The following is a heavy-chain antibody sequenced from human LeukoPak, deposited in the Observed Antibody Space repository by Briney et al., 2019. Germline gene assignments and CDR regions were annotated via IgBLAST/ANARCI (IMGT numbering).Heavy chain of an antibody. Sequence: SETLSLTCAVYGGSFSGYYWSWIRQPPGKGLEWIGEINHSGSTNYNPSLKSRVTISVDTSKNQFSLKLSSVTAADTAVYYCATRGYDFAFDYWGQGTLVTVSS. D-gene: IGHD3-3*01. J-gene: IGHJ4*02. CDR1: GGSFSGYY. CDR3: ATRGYDFAFDY. CDR2: INHSGST. V-gene: IGHV4-34*01.